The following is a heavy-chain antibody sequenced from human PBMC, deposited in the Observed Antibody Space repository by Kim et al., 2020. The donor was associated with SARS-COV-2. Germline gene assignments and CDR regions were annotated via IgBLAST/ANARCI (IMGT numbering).Heavy chain of an antibody. V-gene: IGHV3-23*01. CDR2: ISGSGSST. Sequence: GGSLRLSCAASGLTFRSYAMSWVRQAPGKGLEWVSTISGSGSSTYYADSVKGRFTISRDNSENTLYLQMNSLRAEDTAVYYCAKLVGYCSSTSCPPRTHFDYWGQGTLVTVSS. CDR3: AKLVGYCSSTSCPPRTHFDY. CDR1: GLTFRSYA. J-gene: IGHJ4*02. D-gene: IGHD2-2*01.